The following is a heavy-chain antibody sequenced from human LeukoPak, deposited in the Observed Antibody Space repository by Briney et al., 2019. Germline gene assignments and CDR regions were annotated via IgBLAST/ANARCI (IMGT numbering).Heavy chain of an antibody. CDR2: INHSGST. V-gene: IGHV4-34*01. CDR1: GGSFSGYY. J-gene: IGHJ4*02. D-gene: IGHD2-2*01. Sequence: SENLSLTCAVYGGSFSGYYWSWIRQPPGKGLEWIGEINHSGSTNYNPSLKSRVTISVDTSKNQFSLKLSSVTAADTAVYYCAAAVGYCSSTSCYYFDYWGQGTLVTVSS. CDR3: AAAVGYCSSTSCYYFDY.